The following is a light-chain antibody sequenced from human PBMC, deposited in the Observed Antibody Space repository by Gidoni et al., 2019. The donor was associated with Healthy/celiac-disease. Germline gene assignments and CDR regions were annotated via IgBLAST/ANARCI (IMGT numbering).Light chain of an antibody. CDR2: DAS. J-gene: IGKJ4*01. Sequence: EIVLTQSPATLSLSPGERATLSCRASLSVSSYLAWYQQKPGQAPRLLIYDASNRATGIPARFSGSGSGTDFTLTISSLEPEDFAVYYCQQRSAWPTFGGXTKVEIK. CDR1: LSVSSY. V-gene: IGKV3-11*01. CDR3: QQRSAWPT.